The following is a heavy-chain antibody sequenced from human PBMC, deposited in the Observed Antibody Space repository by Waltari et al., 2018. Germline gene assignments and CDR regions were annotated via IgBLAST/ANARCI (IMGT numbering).Heavy chain of an antibody. CDR2: LRSDETKG. CDR1: GRSFNRDEG. D-gene: IGHD5-12*01. J-gene: IGHJ4*02. Sequence: QVQMVESGGGVVQPGGSLRLSWKTSGRSFNRDEGVDCVRQAPGRVLEWVAFLRSDETKGSYADSVRGRFTISRDSSKNTVYLQMDSPRPEDTAVYYCAKGYNYCFDFWGQGTLVTVSS. CDR3: AKGYNYCFDF. V-gene: IGHV3-30*02.